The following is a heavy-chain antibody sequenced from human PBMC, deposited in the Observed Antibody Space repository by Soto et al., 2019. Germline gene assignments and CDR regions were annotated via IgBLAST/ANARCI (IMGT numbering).Heavy chain of an antibody. CDR1: GFTFSSYS. CDR3: AGEMTTVTTVDY. J-gene: IGHJ4*02. V-gene: IGHV3-21*01. D-gene: IGHD4-17*01. CDR2: ISSSSSYI. Sequence: EVQLVESGGGLVKPGGSLRLSCAASGFTFSSYSMNWVRQAPGKGLEWVSSISSSSSYIYYADSVKGRFTISRDNAKNSLYLQMNSLRAEDTAVYYCAGEMTTVTTVDYWGQGTLVTVSS.